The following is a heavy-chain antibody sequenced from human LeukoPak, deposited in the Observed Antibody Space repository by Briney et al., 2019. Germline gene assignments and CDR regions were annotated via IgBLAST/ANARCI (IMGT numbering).Heavy chain of an antibody. V-gene: IGHV3-30*18. J-gene: IGHJ3*02. CDR3: AKDSGELLYGDAFDI. D-gene: IGHD3-10*01. CDR1: GFIFSTYG. CDR2: MSYDGSTK. Sequence: GGSLRLSCAASGFIFSTYGMHWVRQAPGKGLEWVVVMSYDGSTKYYADSVKGRFAISRDNSKNILYPQMNSLRAEDTAVYYCAKDSGELLYGDAFDIWGQGTRVAVSS.